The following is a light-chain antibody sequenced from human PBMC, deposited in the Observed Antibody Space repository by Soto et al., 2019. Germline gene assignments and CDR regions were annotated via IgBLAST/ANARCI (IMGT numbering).Light chain of an antibody. Sequence: ATQMTQSPSSLSASVGDRVTFTCRASQGIGSALGWYQQKPGKAPRLLIYAASTLHSGVPSRFSGSGSGTNFTLTIGSLQPEDSATYYCLQDYDYPPYTFGQGTRLEIK. CDR1: QGIGSA. CDR2: AAS. CDR3: LQDYDYPPYT. J-gene: IGKJ5*01. V-gene: IGKV1-6*01.